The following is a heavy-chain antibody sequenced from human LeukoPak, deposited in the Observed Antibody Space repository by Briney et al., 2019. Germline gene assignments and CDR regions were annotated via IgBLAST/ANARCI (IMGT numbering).Heavy chain of an antibody. Sequence: PGRSLRLSCAASGFTFSNNAMNWVRQAPGKGLEWLSVVCGSGTNIKYADSVKGRFTISRDNSRNTLYLQMNSLRADDTAVYYLAIDREDDCDPDACDNWGQGTMVTVSS. V-gene: IGHV3-23*01. CDR1: GFTFSNNA. D-gene: IGHD4-17*01. J-gene: IGHJ3*02. CDR3: AIDREDDCDPDACDN. CDR2: VCGSGTNI.